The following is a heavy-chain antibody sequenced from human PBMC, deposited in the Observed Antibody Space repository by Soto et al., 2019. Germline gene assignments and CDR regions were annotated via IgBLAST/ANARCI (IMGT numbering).Heavy chain of an antibody. D-gene: IGHD6-13*01. V-gene: IGHV3-23*01. CDR1: GFTFSSYA. CDR2: ISGSGGST. Sequence: EVQLLESGGGLVQPGGSLRLSCAASGFTFSSYAMSWVRQAPGKGLELVSAISGSGGSTYYADSVKGRFTISRDNSKNTLYLQRNSLRAEDTAVYYWAATSRWYAPWDYWGQGTLVTVSS. CDR3: AATSRWYAPWDY. J-gene: IGHJ4*02.